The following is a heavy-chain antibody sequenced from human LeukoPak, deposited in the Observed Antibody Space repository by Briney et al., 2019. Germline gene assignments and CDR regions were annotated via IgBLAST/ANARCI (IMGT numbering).Heavy chain of an antibody. CDR1: GYRFTSYW. V-gene: IGHV5-51*01. Sequence: GESLQISYKGSGYRFTSYWIGWGRPTPGKGLEWMGIIYPGDSDTRYSPSFQGQVTISADKSISTAYLQWSSLKASDTAMYYCARGHDYGDFFDYWGQGTLVTVSS. CDR2: IYPGDSDT. D-gene: IGHD4-17*01. CDR3: ARGHDYGDFFDY. J-gene: IGHJ4*02.